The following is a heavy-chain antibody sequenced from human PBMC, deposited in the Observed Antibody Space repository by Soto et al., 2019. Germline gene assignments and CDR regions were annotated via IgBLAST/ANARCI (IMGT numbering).Heavy chain of an antibody. Sequence: SETLSLTCAVSGGSISSGGYSWGWIRQPPGKGLEWIGSIYYSGSTYYNPSLKSRVTISVDTSKNQFSLKLSSVTAADTAVYYCARPLRYCSGGSCYSRVDPWGQGTLVTVSS. CDR2: IYYSGST. CDR1: GGSISSGGYS. D-gene: IGHD2-15*01. CDR3: ARPLRYCSGGSCYSRVDP. J-gene: IGHJ5*02. V-gene: IGHV4-39*01.